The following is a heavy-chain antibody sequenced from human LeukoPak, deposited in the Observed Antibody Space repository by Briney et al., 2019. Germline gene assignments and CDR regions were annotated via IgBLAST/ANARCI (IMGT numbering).Heavy chain of an antibody. CDR3: TNSLTGARLVGPRR. V-gene: IGHV3-15*01. Sequence: TGGSLRLSCAASGFTFSNAWMSWVRQAPGKGLEWVGRIKSKADGGTADYAAPVKARFTISRDDSKNTLFLQMNSLKTENTAVYYCTNSLTGARLVGPRRWGQGTLVTVSS. CDR2: IKSKADGGTA. J-gene: IGHJ4*02. D-gene: IGHD1-26*01. CDR1: GFTFSNAW.